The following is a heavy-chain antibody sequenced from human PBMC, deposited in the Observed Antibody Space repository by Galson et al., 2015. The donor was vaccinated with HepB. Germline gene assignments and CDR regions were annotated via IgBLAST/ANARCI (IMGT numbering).Heavy chain of an antibody. CDR1: GFTVSNNY. CDR2: FYSGGNT. V-gene: IGHV3-53*01. CDR3: ARGYCSGTSCYTDYYYYYMDV. D-gene: IGHD2-2*02. J-gene: IGHJ6*03. Sequence: SLRLSCAATGFTVSNNYMSWVRQAPGKGLEWVSVFYSGGNTYYADSVKGRFTISRDNSKNTVYLQMNSLRAEDTAVYYCARGYCSGTSCYTDYYYYYMDVWGKGTTVTVSS.